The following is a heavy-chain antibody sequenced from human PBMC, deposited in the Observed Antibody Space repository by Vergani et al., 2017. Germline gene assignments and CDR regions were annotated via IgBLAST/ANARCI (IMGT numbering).Heavy chain of an antibody. CDR3: AGWGNERGLDS. J-gene: IGHJ5*01. CDR1: GFTFSSYG. Sequence: QVQLVESEGGVVQPGRSLTLSCVASGFTFSSYGMHWVRQAPGKGLEWVAVIWYDGSNKYYGDSVKGRFTISRDNSKNTLYLQMNSLRVEDTAVYYCAGWGNERGLDSWGQGTLVTVSS. V-gene: IGHV3-33*01. CDR2: IWYDGSNK. D-gene: IGHD5-24*01.